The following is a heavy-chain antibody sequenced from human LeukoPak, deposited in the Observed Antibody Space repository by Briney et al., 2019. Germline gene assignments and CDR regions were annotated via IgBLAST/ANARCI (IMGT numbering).Heavy chain of an antibody. J-gene: IGHJ6*02. CDR1: GFTFSSYA. Sequence: GGSLRLSCAAPGFTFSSYAMHWVRQAPGKGLEWVAVISYDGSNKYYADSVKGRFTISRDNSKNTLYLQMNSLRAEDTAVYYCARDFADYYDSSGPYYYYGMDVWGQGTTVTVSS. V-gene: IGHV3-30-3*01. CDR3: ARDFADYYDSSGPYYYYGMDV. D-gene: IGHD3-22*01. CDR2: ISYDGSNK.